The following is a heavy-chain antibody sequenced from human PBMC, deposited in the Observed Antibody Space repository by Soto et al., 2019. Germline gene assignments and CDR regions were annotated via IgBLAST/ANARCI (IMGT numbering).Heavy chain of an antibody. J-gene: IGHJ4*02. CDR3: AKEGYLDS. CDR2: IYSDGTT. V-gene: IGHV3-53*04. Sequence: EVQLVESGGGLVQPGGSLRLSCAASGFTVNSYYVNWVRQAPGKGLEWVSVIYSDGTTYYADSVKGRFTISRQNSKNTVYLQMNSLRVDDTAIYYCAKEGYLDSWGQGTLVTVSS. CDR1: GFTVNSYY. D-gene: IGHD6-13*01.